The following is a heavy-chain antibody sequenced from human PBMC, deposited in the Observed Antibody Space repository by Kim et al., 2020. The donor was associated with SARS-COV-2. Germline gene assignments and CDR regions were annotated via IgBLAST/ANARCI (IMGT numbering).Heavy chain of an antibody. J-gene: IGHJ4*02. D-gene: IGHD4-4*01. CDR3: ARMGPWGSSNLDY. Sequence: ADSVNGRFAIAGDYSKNTVYLEMNSLRAGDTAVYYCARMGPWGSSNLDYWGQGTLVTVSS. V-gene: IGHV3-53*01.